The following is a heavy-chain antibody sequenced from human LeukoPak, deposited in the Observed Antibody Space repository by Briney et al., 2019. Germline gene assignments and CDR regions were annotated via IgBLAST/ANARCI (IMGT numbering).Heavy chain of an antibody. J-gene: IGHJ5*02. CDR1: GSSISSGYY. V-gene: IGHV4-38-2*01. CDR3: AMTRYSSSSAFDP. CDR2: IYHSGST. D-gene: IGHD6-6*01. Sequence: SETLPLTGPVSGSSISSGYYWGWIRQPPGKGLEWIGSIYHSGSTYYNPSLKSRVTISVDTSKNQFSLKLSSVTAADTAVYYCAMTRYSSSSAFDPWGQGTLVTVSS.